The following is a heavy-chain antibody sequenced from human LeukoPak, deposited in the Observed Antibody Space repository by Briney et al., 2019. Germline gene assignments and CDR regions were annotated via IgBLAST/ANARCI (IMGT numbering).Heavy chain of an antibody. CDR2: INSDGSWT. CDR1: GNYW. D-gene: IGHD2-2*02. Sequence: GGSLRLSCAASGNYWMHWVRQAPGKGLVWVSHINSDGSWTSYADSVKGRFTISKDNAKNTLYLQMNSLRAEDTAVYYCAKENKLAIIDYWGQGTLVTVSS. J-gene: IGHJ4*02. V-gene: IGHV3-74*01. CDR3: AKENKLAIIDY.